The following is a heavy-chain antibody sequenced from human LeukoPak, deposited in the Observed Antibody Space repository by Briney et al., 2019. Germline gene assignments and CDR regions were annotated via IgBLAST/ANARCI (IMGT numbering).Heavy chain of an antibody. CDR3: ALRARDY. CDR1: GFTFDDYA. V-gene: IGHV3-9*01. CDR2: ISWNSGSI. J-gene: IGHJ4*02. Sequence: GGSLRLSCAASGFTFDDYAMHWVRQAPGKGLEWVSGISWNSGSIGYADSVKGRFTISRDNAKNSLYLQMNSLRAEDTAVYYCALRARDYWGQGTLVTVSS.